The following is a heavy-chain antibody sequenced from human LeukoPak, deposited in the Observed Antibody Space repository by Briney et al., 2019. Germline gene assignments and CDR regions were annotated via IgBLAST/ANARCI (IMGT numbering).Heavy chain of an antibody. CDR3: ARGLRLGELSPQTDS. CDR1: GFTFSSYS. J-gene: IGHJ4*02. CDR2: ISSSSSYI. D-gene: IGHD3-16*02. V-gene: IGHV3-21*01. Sequence: GGSLRLSCAASGFTFSSYSMNWVRQAPGKGLEWVSSISSSSSYIYYADSVKGRFTISRDNAKNSLYLQMNSLRAEDTAVYYCARGLRLGELSPQTDSWGQGTLVTVSS.